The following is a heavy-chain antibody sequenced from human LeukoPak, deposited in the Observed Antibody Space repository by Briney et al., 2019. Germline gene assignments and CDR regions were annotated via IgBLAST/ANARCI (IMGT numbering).Heavy chain of an antibody. J-gene: IGHJ4*02. D-gene: IGHD6-13*01. V-gene: IGHV3-23*01. Sequence: GGSLRLSCAASGFTFSSHVMTWVRQAPGKGLEWVSVISGSGGSTYYADSVKGRFTISRDNDKNTLYLQMSSLRAEDTALYHCAKAPPVYSSTWFRSYFDYWGQGTLVTVSS. CDR3: AKAPPVYSSTWFRSYFDY. CDR1: GFTFSSHV. CDR2: ISGSGGST.